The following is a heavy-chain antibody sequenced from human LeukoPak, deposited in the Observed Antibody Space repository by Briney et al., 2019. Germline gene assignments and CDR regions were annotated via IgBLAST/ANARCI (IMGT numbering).Heavy chain of an antibody. V-gene: IGHV3-21*01. CDR1: GFTFSSYG. D-gene: IGHD7-27*01. Sequence: GGSLRLSCAASGFTFSSYGMNWVRQAPGKGLEWVSSISSSSSYIYYADSVKGRFTISRDNAKNSLYLQMNSLRAEDTAVYYCAREGLLTGADYWGQGTLVTVSS. CDR3: AREGLLTGADY. J-gene: IGHJ4*02. CDR2: ISSSSSYI.